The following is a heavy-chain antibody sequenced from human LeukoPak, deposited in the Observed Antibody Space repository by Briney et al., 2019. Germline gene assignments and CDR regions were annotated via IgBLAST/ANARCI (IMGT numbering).Heavy chain of an antibody. CDR3: AKDPPGTPTYFDY. J-gene: IGHJ4*02. D-gene: IGHD1-1*01. CDR1: GFTFSTYA. CDR2: ISGSGGGT. Sequence: PGGSLRLSCAASGFTFSTYAMSWVRQAAGKGLEWVSLISGSGGGTYYADSVKGRFTISRDNSKNTLYLQMNSLRAEDTAVYYCAKDPPGTPTYFDYWGQGTLVTVSS. V-gene: IGHV3-23*01.